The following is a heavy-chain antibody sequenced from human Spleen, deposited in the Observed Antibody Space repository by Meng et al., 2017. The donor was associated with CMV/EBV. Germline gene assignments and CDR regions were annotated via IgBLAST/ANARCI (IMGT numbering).Heavy chain of an antibody. CDR3: ARFGRYCNSASCYGESYHYYGMDV. J-gene: IGHJ6*02. Sequence: GGPLRLSCAASGFTFSSYWMSWVRQAPGKGLEWVSYISRSGTITYYADSVKGRFTISRDTAKSSVSLQMSSLRVDDMAVYYCARFGRYCNSASCYGESYHYYGMDVWGQGTTVTVSS. CDR1: GFTFSSYW. CDR2: ISRSGTIT. V-gene: IGHV3-48*04. D-gene: IGHD2/OR15-2a*01.